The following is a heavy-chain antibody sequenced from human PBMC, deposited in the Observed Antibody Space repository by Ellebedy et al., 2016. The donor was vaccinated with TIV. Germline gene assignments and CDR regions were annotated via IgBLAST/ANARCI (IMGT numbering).Heavy chain of an antibody. CDR3: ARGVLSGY. CDR2: IYSGGST. J-gene: IGHJ4*02. Sequence: GESLKTSCAASGFPFSSYAMIWVRQAPGKGLEWVSVIYSGGSTYYADSVKGRFTISRDNSKNTVYLQMNSLRAEDTAVYYCARGVLSGYWGQGTLVTVSS. D-gene: IGHD2/OR15-2a*01. CDR1: GFPFSSYA. V-gene: IGHV3-53*01.